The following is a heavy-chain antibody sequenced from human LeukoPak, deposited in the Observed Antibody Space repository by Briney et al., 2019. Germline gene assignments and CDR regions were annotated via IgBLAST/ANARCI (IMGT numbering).Heavy chain of an antibody. V-gene: IGHV4-59*01. J-gene: IGHJ4*02. Sequence: PSETLSLTCTVSGGALSSFYWSWIRQPPGQGLEWIGYIYSSANTDYNPSLKSRVTISLDTSKNQFSLKLSSVTAADTAVYYCARSPVLYHFDYWGQGTLVTVSS. D-gene: IGHD2/OR15-2a*01. CDR3: ARSPVLYHFDY. CDR1: GGALSSFY. CDR2: IYSSANT.